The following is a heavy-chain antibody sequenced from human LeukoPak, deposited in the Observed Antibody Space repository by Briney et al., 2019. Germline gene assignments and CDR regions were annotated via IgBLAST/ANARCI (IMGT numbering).Heavy chain of an antibody. J-gene: IGHJ3*02. CDR1: GGSISSYY. Sequence: NPSETLSLTCTVSGGSISSYYWSWIRQPPGKGLEWIGYIYYSGSTNYNPSLKSRVTISVDTSKNQFSLKLSSVTAADTAVYYCASRQGYYDILTGPKGAFDIWGQGTMVTVSS. CDR2: IYYSGST. CDR3: ASRQGYYDILTGPKGAFDI. V-gene: IGHV4-59*01. D-gene: IGHD3-9*01.